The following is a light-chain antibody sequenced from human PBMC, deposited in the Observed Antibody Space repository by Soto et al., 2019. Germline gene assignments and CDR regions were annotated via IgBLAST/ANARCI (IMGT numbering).Light chain of an antibody. CDR2: GNN. J-gene: IGLJ2*01. CDR3: AAWDDNLSGPV. Sequence: QSVLTQPPSASGTPGQRVTISCSGSYSYIGSAYVYWYQQLPGTAPKLLIYGNNQRPSGVPDRFSVSKSGTSASLAISGLRSEDEADYYCAAWDDNLSGPVIGGGTKLTVL. V-gene: IGLV1-47*01. CDR1: YSYIGSAY.